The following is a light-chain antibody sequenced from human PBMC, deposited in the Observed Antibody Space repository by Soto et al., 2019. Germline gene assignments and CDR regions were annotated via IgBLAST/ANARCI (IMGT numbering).Light chain of an antibody. CDR2: GAS. J-gene: IGKJ3*01. CDR1: QSVSSSC. Sequence: EIVLTQSPGTLSLSPGERATLSCRASQSVSSSCLTWYQQKPGQAPRLLIFGASSRATGIPDRFSGSGSGTDFTIAISRLEPEDFAVYYWRHYGYSPTFTFGPGTKVEIK. CDR3: RHYGYSPTFT. V-gene: IGKV3-20*01.